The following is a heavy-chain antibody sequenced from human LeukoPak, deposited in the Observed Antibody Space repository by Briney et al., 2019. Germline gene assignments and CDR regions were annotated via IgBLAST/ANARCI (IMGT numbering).Heavy chain of an antibody. J-gene: IGHJ4*02. CDR3: AMGYTDYDPPDY. V-gene: IGHV3-23*05. CDR2: IGRSALNT. D-gene: IGHD5-12*01. Sequence: PGGSLRLSCAASGFTFSTYVMTWVRQAPGKGLEWVSAIGRSALNTYYTDSVKGRFTTSRDNSINALYLQMNSLRADDTAVYYCAMGYTDYDPPDYWGRGTLVTVSS. CDR1: GFTFSTYV.